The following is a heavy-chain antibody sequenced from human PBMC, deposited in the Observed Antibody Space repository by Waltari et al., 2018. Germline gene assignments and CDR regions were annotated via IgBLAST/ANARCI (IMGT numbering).Heavy chain of an antibody. V-gene: IGHV4-34*01. J-gene: IGHJ4*02. CDR1: GGSFSGYY. Sequence: QVQLQQWGAGLLKPSETLSLTCAVYGGSFSGYYWSWIRQPPGKGLEWIGEINHSGSTTYNPSLKSRVTISVDTSKNQFSLKLSSVTAADTAVYYCARGKPNVLRFLEWLLSYYFDYWGQGTLVTVSS. D-gene: IGHD3-3*01. CDR2: INHSGST. CDR3: ARGKPNVLRFLEWLLSYYFDY.